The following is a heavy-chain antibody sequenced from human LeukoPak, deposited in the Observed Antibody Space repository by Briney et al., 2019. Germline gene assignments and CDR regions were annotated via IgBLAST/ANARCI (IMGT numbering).Heavy chain of an antibody. V-gene: IGHV3-74*01. Sequence: PGGSLRLSCAASGFTVGFYWIHWVREAPGPGLMCVSRINGDGTNRDYADSVRGRLAISRDNAKNTVYLQMNSLGGEDTAVYYCTRVSTGTSGGWEYWGQGTLVTVSS. J-gene: IGHJ4*02. CDR2: INGDGTNR. CDR3: TRVSTGTSGGWEY. D-gene: IGHD1-1*01. CDR1: GFTVGFYW.